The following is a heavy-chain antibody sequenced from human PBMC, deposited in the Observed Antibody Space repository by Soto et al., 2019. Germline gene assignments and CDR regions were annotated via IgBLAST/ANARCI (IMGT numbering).Heavy chain of an antibody. CDR1: GGSISSYY. CDR2: IYYSGST. J-gene: IGHJ5*02. V-gene: IGHV4-59*01. D-gene: IGHD2-15*01. Sequence: SETLSFTCTVSGGSISSYYWSWIRQPPGKGLEWIGYIYYSGSTNYNPSLKSRVTISVDTSKNQFSLKLSSVTAADTAVYYCARVYCSGGSCFFDPWGQGTLVTVSS. CDR3: ARVYCSGGSCFFDP.